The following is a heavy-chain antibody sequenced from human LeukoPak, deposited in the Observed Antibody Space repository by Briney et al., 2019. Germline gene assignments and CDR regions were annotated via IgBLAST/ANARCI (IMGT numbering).Heavy chain of an antibody. V-gene: IGHV4-39*07. D-gene: IGHD6-19*01. CDR3: AKEQWLAQSAYFDY. Sequence: SETLSLTCTVSGGSISSSSYYWGWIRQPPGKGLEWIGSIYYSGSAYYNPSLKSRVTISVDTSKNQFSLKMTSVTAADTAIYYCAKEQWLAQSAYFDYWGQGTLVTVSS. CDR2: IYYSGSA. J-gene: IGHJ4*02. CDR1: GGSISSSSYY.